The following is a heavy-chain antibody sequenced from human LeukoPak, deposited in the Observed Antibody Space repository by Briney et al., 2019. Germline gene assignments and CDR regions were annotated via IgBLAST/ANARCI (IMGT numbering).Heavy chain of an antibody. Sequence: PGGSLRLSCAASGFTFSSYAMSWVRQAPGKGLEWVSAISGSGGSTYYADSVKGRFTISRDNSKNTLYLQMNSLRAEDTAVYYCAKLGIEVAATVNWYFDLWGRGTLVTVSS. CDR2: ISGSGGST. V-gene: IGHV3-23*01. CDR3: AKLGIEVAATVNWYFDL. D-gene: IGHD2-15*01. J-gene: IGHJ2*01. CDR1: GFTFSSYA.